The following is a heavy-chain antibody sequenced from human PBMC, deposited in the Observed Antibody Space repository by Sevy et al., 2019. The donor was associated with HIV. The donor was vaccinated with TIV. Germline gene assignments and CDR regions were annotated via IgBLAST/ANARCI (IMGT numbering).Heavy chain of an antibody. V-gene: IGHV3-23*01. CDR2: IIGSDGST. D-gene: IGHD3-22*01. Sequence: GGSLRLSCVTSGFTFSSYSMSWVRQAPGKGLEWVSSIIGSDGSTRYADPVKGRFTVTRDKSKNTLYLQMNSLRADDTAVYYCASHYYDSTGYYYPLDYWGQGTLVTVSS. CDR3: ASHYYDSTGYYYPLDY. CDR1: GFTFSSYS. J-gene: IGHJ4*02.